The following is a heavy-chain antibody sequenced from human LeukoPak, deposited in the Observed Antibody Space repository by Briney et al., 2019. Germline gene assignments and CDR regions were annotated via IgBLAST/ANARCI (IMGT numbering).Heavy chain of an antibody. Sequence: KSSETLSLTCTVSGGSISSYYWSWIRQPAGKGLEWIGRIYTSGSTNYNPSLKSRVTMSVDTSKNQFSLRLSSVTAADTAVYYCARGNYYDGTGYYDYWGQGTLVTVSS. CDR3: ARGNYYDGTGYYDY. CDR1: GGSISSYY. D-gene: IGHD3-22*01. J-gene: IGHJ4*02. CDR2: IYTSGST. V-gene: IGHV4-4*07.